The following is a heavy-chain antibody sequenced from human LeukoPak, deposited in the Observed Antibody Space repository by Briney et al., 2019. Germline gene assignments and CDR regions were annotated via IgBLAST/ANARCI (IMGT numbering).Heavy chain of an antibody. V-gene: IGHV3-21*06. J-gene: IGHJ4*02. Sequence: GGSLRLSCAAPGFTFRSYSMKWVRQAPGKGLEWVSSISSSSSYIYYADSVKGQFTISRDNAKNLLYLQMNSLRAEDTAVYYCARYSDTGYSSSWYSTPFDYWGQGTLVTVSS. CDR2: ISSSSSYI. D-gene: IGHD6-13*01. CDR1: GFTFRSYS. CDR3: ARYSDTGYSSSWYSTPFDY.